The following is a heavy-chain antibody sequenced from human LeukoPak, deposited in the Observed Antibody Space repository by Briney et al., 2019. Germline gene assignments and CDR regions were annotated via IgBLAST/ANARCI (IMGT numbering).Heavy chain of an antibody. V-gene: IGHV3-53*04. D-gene: IGHD3-3*01. CDR1: GFTVSSNY. CDR3: ARGDFWSGYYTGLY. Sequence: GGSLRLSCAASGFTVSSNYMSWVRQAPGKGLEWVSVIYSGGSTYYADSVKGRFTISRQNSKNTLYLQMNSLRAEDTAVYYCARGDFWSGYYTGLYWGQGPLVTASS. CDR2: IYSGGST. J-gene: IGHJ4*02.